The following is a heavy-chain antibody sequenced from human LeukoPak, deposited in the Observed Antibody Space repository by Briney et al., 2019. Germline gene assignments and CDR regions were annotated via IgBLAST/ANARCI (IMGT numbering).Heavy chain of an antibody. CDR3: ARELTPNWNDGAFDI. J-gene: IGHJ3*02. CDR2: ISSSSSYI. CDR1: GFTFSSYS. D-gene: IGHD1-20*01. V-gene: IGHV3-21*01. Sequence: GGSLRLSCAASGFTFSSYSMNWVRQAPGKGLEWVSSISSSSSYIYYADSVKGRFTISRDNAKNSLYLQMNSLRAEDTAVYYCARELTPNWNDGAFDIWGQGTMVTVSS.